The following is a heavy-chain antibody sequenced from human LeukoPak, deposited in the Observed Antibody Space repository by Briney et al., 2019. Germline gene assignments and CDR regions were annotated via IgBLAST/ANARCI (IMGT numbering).Heavy chain of an antibody. V-gene: IGHV3-43*01. Sequence: GGSLRLSCAASGFTFDDYSMHWVRQGPGKGLEWVSVISWDGGSTSYADSVKGRFTISRDNSKNSLYLQMNSLRSEDSASYYCAKDRGGVDYWGQGTLVTVSS. J-gene: IGHJ4*02. D-gene: IGHD3-16*01. CDR2: ISWDGGST. CDR1: GFTFDDYS. CDR3: AKDRGGVDY.